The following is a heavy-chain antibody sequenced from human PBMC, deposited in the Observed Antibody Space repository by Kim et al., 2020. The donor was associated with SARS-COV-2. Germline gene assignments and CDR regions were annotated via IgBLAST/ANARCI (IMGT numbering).Heavy chain of an antibody. D-gene: IGHD3-22*01. Sequence: GGSLRLSCAASALTFSSYSMHWVRQAPGKGLEWVAVISYDGSNKFYADSVKGRFTISRDNPKNTLYLQMNSLRTEDTAVYYCARDDSSNYPIWVQGTMVT. V-gene: IGHV3-30*04. CDR1: ALTFSSYS. CDR2: ISYDGSNK. CDR3: ARDDSSNYPI. J-gene: IGHJ3*02.